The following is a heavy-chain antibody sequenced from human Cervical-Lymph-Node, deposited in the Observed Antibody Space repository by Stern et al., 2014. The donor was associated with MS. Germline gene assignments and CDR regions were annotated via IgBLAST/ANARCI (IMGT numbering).Heavy chain of an antibody. Sequence: VQLVQSGAEMKMPGASVKVSCKASGYTFTSYYLHWVRQAPGQGLEWMGIINPSGGSTSYAQKFQGRVTMTRDTSTSTVYMELSSLRSEDAAVYYCASLVGATTSDDYWGQGTLVTVSS. CDR2: INPSGGST. CDR3: ASLVGATTSDDY. V-gene: IGHV1-46*01. CDR1: GYTFTSYY. D-gene: IGHD1-26*01. J-gene: IGHJ4*02.